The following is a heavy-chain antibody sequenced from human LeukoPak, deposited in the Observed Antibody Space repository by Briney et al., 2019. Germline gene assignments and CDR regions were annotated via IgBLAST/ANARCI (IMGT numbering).Heavy chain of an antibody. CDR3: AKGERSYGPFDY. CDR1: VFTFDDYA. Sequence: GGSPRLSCAASVFTFDDYAMHWVRQAPGKGLEWVSGISWNSGSIGYADSVKGRFTISRDNSKNTLYLQMNSLRAEDTAVYYCAKGERSYGPFDYWGQGTLVTVSS. V-gene: IGHV3-9*01. CDR2: ISWNSGSI. J-gene: IGHJ4*02. D-gene: IGHD5-18*01.